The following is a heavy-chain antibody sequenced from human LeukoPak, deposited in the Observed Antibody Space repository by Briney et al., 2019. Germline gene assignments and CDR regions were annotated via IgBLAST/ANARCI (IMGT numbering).Heavy chain of an antibody. V-gene: IGHV4-34*01. D-gene: IGHD3-16*01. CDR3: VKTPNAFVRWGNYFDS. CDR1: GGSFRAYY. J-gene: IGHJ4*02. Sequence: PSETLSLTCAVYGGSFRAYYWNWIRQPPGKGLEWIGEINHSGSTNYNPSLKSRVTISVDTSKNQFSLKVTSVTAADTAVYFCVKTPNAFVRWGNYFDSWGQGTLVTVSS. CDR2: INHSGST.